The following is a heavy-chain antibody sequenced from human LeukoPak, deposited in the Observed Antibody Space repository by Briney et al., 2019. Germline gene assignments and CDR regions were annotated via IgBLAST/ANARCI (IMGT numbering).Heavy chain of an antibody. CDR3: ARLQYCSGTSCYWFDP. V-gene: IGHV4-30-2*01. CDR1: GGSISSGLYS. CDR2: IYHTGST. D-gene: IGHD2-2*01. Sequence: PSQTLSLTCDVSGGSISSGLYSWSWIRQPLGKGLEWIGYIYHTGSTYYNPSLKSRGTISVDTSKNQFSLRLGSVTAADTAVYYCARLQYCSGTSCYWFDPWGQGTLVTVSS. J-gene: IGHJ5*02.